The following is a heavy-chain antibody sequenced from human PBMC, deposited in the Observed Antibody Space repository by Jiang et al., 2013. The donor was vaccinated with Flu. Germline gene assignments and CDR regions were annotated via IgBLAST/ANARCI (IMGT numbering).Heavy chain of an antibody. D-gene: IGHD4-17*01. V-gene: IGHV1-3*01. J-gene: IGHJ5*02. Sequence: SVQVSCKASGYTFRSYTVHWVRQAPGQRLEWMGWVNAGSGRAKYSQRFQGRVTITRDTSASTVYMDLSSLRSEDTAVYYCARDYYGDYAYFDPWGQGTLVTVSS. CDR1: GYTFRSYT. CDR3: ARDYYGDYAYFDP. CDR2: VNAGSGRA.